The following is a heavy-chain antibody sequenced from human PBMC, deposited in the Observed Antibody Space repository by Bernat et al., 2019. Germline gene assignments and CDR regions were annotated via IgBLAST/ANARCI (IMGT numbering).Heavy chain of an antibody. D-gene: IGHD3-22*01. V-gene: IGHV1-3*05. CDR2: INAGNGNT. CDR3: ARVFYDSSGYYVEGVPTFDY. J-gene: IGHJ4*02. CDR1: GYTFTSYA. Sequence: QVQLVQSGAEEKKPGASVKVSCKASGYTFTSYAMHWVRQAPGQRLEWMGWINAGNGNTKYSQKFQGRVTITRDTSASTAYMELSSLRSEDTAVYYCARVFYDSSGYYVEGVPTFDYWGQGTLVTVSS.